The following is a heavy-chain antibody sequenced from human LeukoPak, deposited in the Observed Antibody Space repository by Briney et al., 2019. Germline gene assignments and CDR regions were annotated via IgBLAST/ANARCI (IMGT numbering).Heavy chain of an antibody. V-gene: IGHV4-34*01. J-gene: IGHJ4*02. CDR1: GGSFSGYY. CDR2: INDSGST. Sequence: PSETLSLTCAVYGGSFSGYYWSWIRQPPGKGLEWIGEINDSGSTKYNPSLKSRVTISIDTSKNQFSLKVTSVTAADTAVYYCARDPLLLWFGDPGYWGQGTLVTVSS. CDR3: ARDPLLLWFGDPGY. D-gene: IGHD3-10*01.